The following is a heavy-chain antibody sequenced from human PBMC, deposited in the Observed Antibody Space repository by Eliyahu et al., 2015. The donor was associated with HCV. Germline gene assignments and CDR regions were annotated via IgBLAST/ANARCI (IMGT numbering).Heavy chain of an antibody. CDR1: GYSFPGYW. Sequence: EVQLVQSGAEVKKPGESLKISCKGSGYSFPGYWIGWVRQMSGEGPGLMGIIYPCDSETRYSPSYQGQVTFSADKSISTAYLQWSSLKASDTAIYYCARFSGATLTDWYFDVWSRGTLVTVSS. CDR3: ARFSGATLTDWYFDV. J-gene: IGHJ2*01. D-gene: IGHD5-24*01. V-gene: IGHV5-51*01. CDR2: IYPCDSET.